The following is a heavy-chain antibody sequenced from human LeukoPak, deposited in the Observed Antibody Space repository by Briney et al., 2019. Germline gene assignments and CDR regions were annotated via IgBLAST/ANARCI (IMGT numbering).Heavy chain of an antibody. Sequence: GGSLRLSCAASEFTFSSYGMHWVRQAPGKGLEWVAVISYDGSNKYYADSVKGRFTISRDNSKNTLYLQMNSLRAEDTAVYYCAKDRVAAAGTGGNWFDPWGQGTLVTVSS. CDR1: EFTFSSYG. J-gene: IGHJ5*02. D-gene: IGHD6-13*01. V-gene: IGHV3-30*18. CDR2: ISYDGSNK. CDR3: AKDRVAAAGTGGNWFDP.